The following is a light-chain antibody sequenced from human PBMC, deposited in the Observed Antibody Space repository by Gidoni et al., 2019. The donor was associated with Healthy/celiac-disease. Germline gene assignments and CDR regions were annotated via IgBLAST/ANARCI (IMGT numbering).Light chain of an antibody. J-gene: IGLJ3*02. Sequence: QSALTQPASVSVSPGQSITISCTGTSSDVGGYNYVSWYQQPPGKAPTLMIYDVINRPSGVSNRFSGSKAGNTASLTISGLQSEDEADYYCSAYTSSSTRVFGGGTKLTVL. CDR2: DVI. CDR1: SSDVGGYNY. V-gene: IGLV2-14*03. CDR3: SAYTSSSTRV.